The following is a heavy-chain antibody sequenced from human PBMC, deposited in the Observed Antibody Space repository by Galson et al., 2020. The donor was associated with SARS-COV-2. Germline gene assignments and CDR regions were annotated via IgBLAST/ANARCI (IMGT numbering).Heavy chain of an antibody. D-gene: IGHD3-16*01. Sequence: ASVKVSCKASGGTFSSYAISWVRQAPGQGLEWMGGIIPIFGTANYAQKFQGRVTITTDESTSTAYMELSSLRSEDTAVYYCARAKGDRYYYCYMDVWGKGTTVTVCS. J-gene: IGHJ6*03. CDR1: GGTFSSYA. CDR3: ARAKGDRYYYCYMDV. CDR2: IIPIFGTA. V-gene: IGHV1-69*05.